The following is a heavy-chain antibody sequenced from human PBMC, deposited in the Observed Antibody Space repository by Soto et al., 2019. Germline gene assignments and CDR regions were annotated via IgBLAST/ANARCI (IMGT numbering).Heavy chain of an antibody. CDR2: NYYSGIT. V-gene: IGHV4-39*07. CDR1: GGSISSSSYY. D-gene: IGHD6-6*01. CDR3: ARGSSIAGLYYGMDV. Sequence: SETLSLTCTVSGGSISSSSYYWGWIRQPPGKGLEWIGYNYYSGITYYNPSLKSRVTISLDTSKNQFSLKLSSVTAADTAVYYCARGSSIAGLYYGMDVWGQGTTVTVSS. J-gene: IGHJ6*02.